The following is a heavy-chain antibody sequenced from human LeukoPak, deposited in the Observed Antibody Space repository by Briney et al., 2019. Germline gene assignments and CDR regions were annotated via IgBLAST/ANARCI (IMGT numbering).Heavy chain of an antibody. CDR3: ARGIAVAGPTGANWFDP. CDR2: IIPIFGTA. J-gene: IGHJ5*02. Sequence: SVKVSCKASGGTFSSYAISWVRQAPGQGLGWMGRIIPIFGTANYAQKFQGRVTITADESTSTAYMELSSLRSEDTAVYYCARGIAVAGPTGANWFDPWGQGTLVTVSS. V-gene: IGHV1-69*13. D-gene: IGHD6-19*01. CDR1: GGTFSSYA.